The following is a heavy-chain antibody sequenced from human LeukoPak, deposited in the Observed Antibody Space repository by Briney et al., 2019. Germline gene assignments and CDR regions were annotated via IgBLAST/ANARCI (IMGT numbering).Heavy chain of an antibody. V-gene: IGHV3-23*01. CDR2: ISASGGST. CDR1: GFTFSSYA. D-gene: IGHD2-2*01. Sequence: PGGSLRLSCAASGFTFSSYAMSWLRQAPGKGVEWVSAISASGGSTYYAGSVKGRFTISRDNSQNTLYLQVNSLRAEDTAVYYCAKGLVPAAIRVVDYWGQGTLVTVSS. J-gene: IGHJ4*02. CDR3: AKGLVPAAIRVVDY.